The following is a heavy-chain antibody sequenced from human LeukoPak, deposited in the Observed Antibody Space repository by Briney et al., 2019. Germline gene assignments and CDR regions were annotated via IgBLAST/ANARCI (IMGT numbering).Heavy chain of an antibody. CDR1: GGSVSSYY. CDR3: ARDNGYTSGWGPPFDY. D-gene: IGHD6-19*01. Sequence: SETLSLTCTVSGGSVSSYYRSWVRQHAGEGMEWIGRMYISGSTKYNPSLKSRVTMSIDTSRNQLSLKLSSVTAADTAVYYCARDNGYTSGWGPPFDYWGQGTLVTVSS. CDR2: MYISGST. V-gene: IGHV4-4*07. J-gene: IGHJ4*02.